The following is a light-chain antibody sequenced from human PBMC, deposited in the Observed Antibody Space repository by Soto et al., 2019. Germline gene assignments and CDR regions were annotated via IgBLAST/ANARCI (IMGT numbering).Light chain of an antibody. CDR1: NSNIGAGYA. Sequence: QSVLTQPPSVSGAPGQRVTISCTGSNSNIGAGYAVHWYQQLPGTAPKLLIYGNSNRPSGVPDRFSGSKSGTSASLAITGVQAEDEADYYCQSYDSSLSGVVFGGGTKLTVL. V-gene: IGLV1-40*01. J-gene: IGLJ2*01. CDR3: QSYDSSLSGVV. CDR2: GNS.